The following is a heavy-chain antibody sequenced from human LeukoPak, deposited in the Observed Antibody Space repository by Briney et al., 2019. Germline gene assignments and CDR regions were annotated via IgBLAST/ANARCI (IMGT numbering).Heavy chain of an antibody. CDR2: IYYSGST. J-gene: IGHJ4*02. V-gene: IGHV4-30-4*01. D-gene: IGHD2/OR15-2a*01. Sequence: SQTLSLTCTVSGGSISSGDYYWSWIRQPPGKGLEWIGYIYYSGSTYYNPSLKSRVTISVDTSKNQFSLKLSSVTAADTAVYYCARFPEGEEYVIDYWGQGTLVTVSS. CDR3: ARFPEGEEYVIDY. CDR1: GGSISSGDYY.